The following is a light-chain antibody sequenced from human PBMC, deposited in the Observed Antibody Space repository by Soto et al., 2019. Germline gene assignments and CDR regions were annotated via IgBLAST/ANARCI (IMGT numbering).Light chain of an antibody. J-gene: IGKJ2*01. CDR3: QQYYTDPHV. CDR1: QHIGNY. Sequence: AIRMTQSPSSFSASTGDRVTITCRASQHIGNYLAWYQQKPGKVPKLLIYYTSTLQSGVPSRFSGSGSGTDFALTITRLQSEDFATYYCQQYYTDPHVFGQGSRLEIK. V-gene: IGKV1-8*01. CDR2: YTS.